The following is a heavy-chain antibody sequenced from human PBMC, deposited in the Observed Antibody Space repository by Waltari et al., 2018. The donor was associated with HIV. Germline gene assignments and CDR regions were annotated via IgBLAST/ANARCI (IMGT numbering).Heavy chain of an antibody. CDR1: GILVTKLS. CDR3: ATDVCVTGTPRGTCD. D-gene: IGHD3-16*01. V-gene: IGHV1-24*01. Sequence: QLEQPGAVVKKPGASVRVSCKVSGILVTKLSIHCVRKPPEKRIEWMGQVEPEDGETTSAQKFQGRVTMNQDTSTNTAYLELSSLRSEDTAVFYCATDVCVTGTPRGTCDWGQGTLVTVSS. CDR2: VEPEDGET. J-gene: IGHJ4*02.